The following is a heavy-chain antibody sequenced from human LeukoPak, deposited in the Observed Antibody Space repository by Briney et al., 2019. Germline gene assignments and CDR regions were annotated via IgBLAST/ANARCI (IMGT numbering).Heavy chain of an antibody. Sequence: GGSLRLSCAASGFTFSSYAMSWVRQAPGKGLEWVSAISGSAGSTYYADSVKGRFTISRDNSKNTLYLQVNSLRAEDTAVYYCAKSGIYLAPVIDIDYWGQGTLVTVSS. CDR2: ISGSAGST. J-gene: IGHJ4*02. D-gene: IGHD3-10*01. CDR1: GFTFSSYA. V-gene: IGHV3-23*01. CDR3: AKSGIYLAPVIDIDY.